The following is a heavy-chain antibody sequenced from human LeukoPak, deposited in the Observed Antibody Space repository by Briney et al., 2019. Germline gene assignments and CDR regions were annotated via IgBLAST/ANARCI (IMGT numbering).Heavy chain of an antibody. Sequence: PGGSLRLSCAASGFTFSSYSMNWVRQAPGKGLEWVSSISSSSSYIYYADSVKGRFTISRDNAKNSLYLQMNSLRAEDTAVYYCARRGALSSGRPYYYYYMDVWGKGTTVTVSS. CDR1: GFTFSSYS. D-gene: IGHD3-10*01. CDR3: ARRGALSSGRPYYYYYMDV. CDR2: ISSSSSYI. J-gene: IGHJ6*03. V-gene: IGHV3-21*01.